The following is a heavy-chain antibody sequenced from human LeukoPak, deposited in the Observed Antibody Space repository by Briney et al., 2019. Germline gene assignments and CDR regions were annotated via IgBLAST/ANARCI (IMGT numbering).Heavy chain of an antibody. D-gene: IGHD4-23*01. Sequence: GASVKVSCKPSGYTFTGYYLHWVRDPPGQGLELMGWIYPNSGATKYAQHFQGRVAMTGDTSISTVYMELSRLISDDTAVYYCARDRGQLVFDYWGQGTLVTVSS. CDR3: ARDRGQLVFDY. V-gene: IGHV1-2*02. J-gene: IGHJ4*02. CDR2: IYPNSGAT. CDR1: GYTFTGYY.